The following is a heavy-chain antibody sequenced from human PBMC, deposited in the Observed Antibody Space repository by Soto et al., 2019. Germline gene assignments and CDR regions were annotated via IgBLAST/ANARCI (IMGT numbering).Heavy chain of an antibody. J-gene: IGHJ4*02. D-gene: IGHD3-3*01. CDR1: GYTFSNFG. CDR2: ISPSNGQT. V-gene: IGHV1-18*01. Sequence: QVQLVQSGTEVKKPGASVKVSCKASGYTFSNFGLSWVRQAPGQGLEWMGWISPSNGQTIYAQNFHGSVTMTTDTSTATAHMELRSLISDDTAVYYCARVITIFGVANLGSYFDYWGQGTRVTVSA. CDR3: ARVITIFGVANLGSYFDY.